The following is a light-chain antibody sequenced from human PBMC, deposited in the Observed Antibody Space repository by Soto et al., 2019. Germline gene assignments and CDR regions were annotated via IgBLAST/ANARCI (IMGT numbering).Light chain of an antibody. Sequence: QLVLTQSSSASASLGSSVKLTCTLSSGHSTYIIAWHQQQPGKAPRYLMKLEGSGSYNKGSGIPDRFSGSKSGNTASLTISGLQAEDEADYYCSSYTSRSTLGVFGGGTKLTVL. CDR2: LEGSGSY. J-gene: IGLJ2*01. V-gene: IGLV4-60*03. CDR3: SSYTSRSTLGV. CDR1: SGHSTYI.